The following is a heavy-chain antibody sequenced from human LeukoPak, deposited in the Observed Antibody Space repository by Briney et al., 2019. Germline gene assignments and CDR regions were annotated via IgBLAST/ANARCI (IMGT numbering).Heavy chain of an antibody. D-gene: IGHD3-22*01. CDR2: IYTSGST. CDR3: ARDAYDSSGLLRFLWFDP. J-gene: IGHJ5*02. V-gene: IGHV4-4*07. Sequence: SETLSLTCTVSGGSISSYYWSWIRQPAGKGLEWIGRIYTSGSTNYNPSLKSRVTMSVDTSENQCSLKLSSVTAADTAVYYCARDAYDSSGLLRFLWFDPWGQGTLVTVSS. CDR1: GGSISSYY.